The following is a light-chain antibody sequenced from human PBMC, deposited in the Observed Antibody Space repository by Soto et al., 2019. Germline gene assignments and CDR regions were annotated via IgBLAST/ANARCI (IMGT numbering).Light chain of an antibody. CDR1: SSDVGNYNL. CDR3: SSYAGSSTHVV. J-gene: IGLJ2*01. CDR2: EGS. Sequence: QSALTQPASVSGSPGQSITISCTGISSDVGNYNLVSWYQQHPGKAPKVMIYEGSKRPSGVSNRFSGSRPGNTASLTISGLQAEDEAHYYCSSYAGSSTHVVFGGGTKLTVL. V-gene: IGLV2-23*01.